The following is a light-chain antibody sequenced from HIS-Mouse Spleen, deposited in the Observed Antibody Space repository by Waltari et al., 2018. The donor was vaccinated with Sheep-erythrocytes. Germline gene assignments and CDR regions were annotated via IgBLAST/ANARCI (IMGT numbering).Light chain of an antibody. CDR2: DVS. J-gene: IGLJ1*01. V-gene: IGLV2-11*01. CDR3: CSYAGSYNHV. CDR1: SSDVVCYNC. Sequence: QSALTQPRSVSGSPGQSVTISCTGTSSDVVCYNCVAWYHQHPGKAPKLMIYDVSKRPSGVPDRFSGSKSGNTASLTISGLQAEDEADYYCCSYAGSYNHVFATGTKVTVL.